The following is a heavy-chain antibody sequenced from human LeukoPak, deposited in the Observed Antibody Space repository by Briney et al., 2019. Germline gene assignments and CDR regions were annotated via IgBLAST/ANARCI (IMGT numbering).Heavy chain of an antibody. CDR1: GFTFSTYW. J-gene: IGHJ4*02. V-gene: IGHV3-74*01. CDR2: INSDGSST. CDR3: AILYSRSY. D-gene: IGHD1-26*01. Sequence: GRSLSPSRAPSGFTFSTYWMPSVRQAPGKWMVWVLRINSDGSSTSYADSVKGRFTISRDTANHPLYLPTNSLRAQATAVSYCAILYSRSYWGQGTLVTVPS.